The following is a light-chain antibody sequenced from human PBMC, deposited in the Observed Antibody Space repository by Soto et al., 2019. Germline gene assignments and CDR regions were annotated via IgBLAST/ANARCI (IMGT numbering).Light chain of an antibody. CDR1: QSVSSSY. CDR3: LQYCISPLT. Sequence: EIVLTQSPGTLSLSPGERATLSCRASQSVSSSYLAWYQQKPGQAPRLLIYGASSRATGIPDRFSGSGSGTDFTLSISRLEPEDFAVYSCLQYCISPLTFGGGTKVEIK. J-gene: IGKJ4*01. CDR2: GAS. V-gene: IGKV3-20*01.